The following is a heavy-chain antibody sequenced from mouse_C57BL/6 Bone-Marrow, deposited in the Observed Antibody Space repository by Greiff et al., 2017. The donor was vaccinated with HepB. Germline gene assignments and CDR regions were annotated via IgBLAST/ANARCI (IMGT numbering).Heavy chain of an antibody. J-gene: IGHJ4*01. CDR1: GYTFTDYT. Sequence: VKLMESDAELVKPGASVKISCKVSGYTFTDYTIHWVKQRPEQGLEWIGYIYPRDGNTKYNEKFKGKATLTADKSSSTAYMQLNSLTSEDSAVYFSARGGTTAVVGYTKDYWGQGTSVTVSS. CDR2: IYPRDGNT. CDR3: ARGGTTAVVGYTKDY. V-gene: IGHV1-78*01. D-gene: IGHD1-1*02.